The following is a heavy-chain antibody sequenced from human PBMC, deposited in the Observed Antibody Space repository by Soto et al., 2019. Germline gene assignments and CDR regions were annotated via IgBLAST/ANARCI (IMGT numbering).Heavy chain of an antibody. V-gene: IGHV3-23*01. J-gene: IGHJ6*02. CDR3: AKDSKSVSVSAARVYGMDV. D-gene: IGHD2-2*01. CDR2: TRSNGEHT. CDR1: GFMFSSFA. Sequence: LRLSCAGSGFMFSSFAMTWVRQAPGKGLEWVSTTRSNGEHTYYADSVKGRFTVSRDNSKNTLFLEMSSLRAEDSAIYYCAKDSKSVSVSAARVYGMDVWGQGTTVTVSS.